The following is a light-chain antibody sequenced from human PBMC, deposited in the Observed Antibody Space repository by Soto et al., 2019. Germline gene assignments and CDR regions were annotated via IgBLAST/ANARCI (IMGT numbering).Light chain of an antibody. CDR3: QQYYDTPLT. J-gene: IGKJ4*01. V-gene: IGKV4-1*01. CDR2: WAS. Sequence: DIVMTQSPDSLAVSLGEXATINCKSSQSVLYSSNNNNYLAWYQQRPGQPPQLLIYWASTRESGVPDRFSGSGSGTDFTLTISSLQAEDVAVYYCQQYYDTPLTFGGGTKVDIK. CDR1: QSVLYSSNNNNY.